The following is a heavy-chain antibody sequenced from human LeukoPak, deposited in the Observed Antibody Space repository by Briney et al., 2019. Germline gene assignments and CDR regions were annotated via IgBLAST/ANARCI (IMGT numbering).Heavy chain of an antibody. CDR2: ISAYNGNT. D-gene: IGHD3-16*01. CDR1: GYTITGYY. CDR3: ARVMHLFSTSDY. J-gene: IGHJ4*02. V-gene: IGHV1-18*04. Sequence: GASVKVSCKASGYTITGYYMHWVRQAPGQGLEWMGWISAYNGNTNYAQKLQGRVTMTTDTSTSTAYMELRSLRSDDTAVYYCARVMHLFSTSDYWGQGTLVTVSS.